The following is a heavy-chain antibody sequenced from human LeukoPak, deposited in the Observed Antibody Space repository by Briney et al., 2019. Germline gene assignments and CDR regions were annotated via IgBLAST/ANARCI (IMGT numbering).Heavy chain of an antibody. V-gene: IGHV3-30*18. CDR1: GFTFDDYG. Sequence: GGSLRLSCAASGFTFDDYGMSWVRQAPGKGLEWAAVISYDGKNKYYSDSVKGRFTISRDNSENTLSLQMNSLRAEDTAVYYCAKDLGYCSSSTCLSIDYWGQGTLVTVSS. D-gene: IGHD2-2*01. CDR3: AKDLGYCSSSTCLSIDY. CDR2: ISYDGKNK. J-gene: IGHJ4*02.